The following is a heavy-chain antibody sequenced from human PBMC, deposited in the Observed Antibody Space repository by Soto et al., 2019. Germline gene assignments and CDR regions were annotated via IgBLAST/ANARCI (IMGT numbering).Heavy chain of an antibody. CDR3: ARDQQGYCTNGVCYYYYYMDV. D-gene: IGHD2-8*01. CDR2: INAGNGNT. CDR1: GYTFTSYA. J-gene: IGHJ6*03. Sequence: SVKVSCKASGYTFTSYAMHWVRQAPGQRLEWMGWINAGNGNTKYSQKFQGRVTITRDTSASTAYMELSSLRSEDTAVYYCARDQQGYCTNGVCYYYYYMDVWGKGTTVTVSS. V-gene: IGHV1-3*01.